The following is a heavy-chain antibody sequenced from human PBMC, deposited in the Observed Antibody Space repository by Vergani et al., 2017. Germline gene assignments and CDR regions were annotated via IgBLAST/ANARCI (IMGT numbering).Heavy chain of an antibody. Sequence: QVQLVESGGGVVQPGTSLRLSCVASGFSFGNYAMHWVRQAPGKGLEWVGVISYDGTEKKYADSVNGRFTISRDNSKKMMSLQMNSLRVEDTAVYYCARAGKGIIMVVPSTHLWGQGTQVSVS. J-gene: IGHJ4*02. CDR2: ISYDGTEK. D-gene: IGHD2-15*01. CDR3: ARAGKGIIMVVPSTHL. V-gene: IGHV3-30-3*01. CDR1: GFSFGNYA.